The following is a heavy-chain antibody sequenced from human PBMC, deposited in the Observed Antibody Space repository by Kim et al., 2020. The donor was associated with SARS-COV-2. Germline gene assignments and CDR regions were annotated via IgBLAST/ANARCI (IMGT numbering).Heavy chain of an antibody. CDR3: ARVPPRFRYDSSGPDY. CDR2: ISAYNGNT. V-gene: IGHV1-18*01. D-gene: IGHD3-22*01. CDR1: GYTFTSYG. Sequence: ASVKVSCKASGYTFTSYGISWVRQAPGQGLEWMGWISAYNGNTNYAQKLQGRVTMTTDTSTSTAYMELRSLRSDDTAVYYCARVPPRFRYDSSGPDYWGQGTLVTVSS. J-gene: IGHJ4*02.